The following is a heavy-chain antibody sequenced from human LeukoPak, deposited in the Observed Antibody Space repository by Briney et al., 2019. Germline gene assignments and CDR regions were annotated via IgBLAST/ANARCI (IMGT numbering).Heavy chain of an antibody. Sequence: GGSLRLSCAASGFTFSSYGMHWVRQAPGKGLEWVAVISYYADSVKGRFTISRDNSKNTLYLQMNSLRAEDKAVYYCALRGGEFDYWGQGTLVTVSS. CDR3: ALRGGEFDY. V-gene: IGHV3-30*03. J-gene: IGHJ4*02. D-gene: IGHD3-16*01. CDR1: GFTFSSYG. CDR2: IS.